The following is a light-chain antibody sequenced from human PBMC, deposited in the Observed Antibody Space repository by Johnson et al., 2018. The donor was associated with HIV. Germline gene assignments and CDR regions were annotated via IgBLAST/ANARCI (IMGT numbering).Light chain of an antibody. J-gene: IGLJ1*01. Sequence: QSVLTLPPSVSAAPGQKVTISCSGSSSNIGGHYVSWYQHLPGTAPKLLIYDNNKRPSGIPDRFSGSKSGTSAALGITGLQTGDEADYYCGTWDSSLNSGVFGNGTKVTVL. CDR3: GTWDSSLNSGV. V-gene: IGLV1-51*01. CDR1: SSNIGGHY. CDR2: DNN.